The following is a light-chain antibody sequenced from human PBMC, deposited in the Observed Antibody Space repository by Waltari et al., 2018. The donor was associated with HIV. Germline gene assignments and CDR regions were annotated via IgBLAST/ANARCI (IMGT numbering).Light chain of an antibody. CDR1: QSVLYSSNNQNY. V-gene: IGKV4-1*01. Sequence: DIVMTQSPDSLAVSLGERATINCKSIQSVLYSSNNQNYLAWYQQKPGQAPKLLIYCASTRESGVPDRFSGSGSGTDFTLTISSMQAEDVAVYYCQQYYSTPPYTFGQGTKLEIK. J-gene: IGKJ2*01. CDR2: CAS. CDR3: QQYYSTPPYT.